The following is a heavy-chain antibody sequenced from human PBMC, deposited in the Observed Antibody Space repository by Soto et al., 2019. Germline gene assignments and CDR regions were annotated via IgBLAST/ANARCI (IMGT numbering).Heavy chain of an antibody. CDR2: IYYSGST. J-gene: IGHJ4*02. CDR3: ARRRSSGVFFDY. V-gene: IGHV4-39*01. CDR1: GGSISSSSYY. Sequence: SETLSLASPVSGGSISSSSYYWGWIRQPPGKGLEWIGSIYYSGSTYYNPSLKSRVTISVDTSKNQFSLKLSSVTAADTAVYYCARRRSSGVFFDYWGQGTLVTVSS. D-gene: IGHD6-19*01.